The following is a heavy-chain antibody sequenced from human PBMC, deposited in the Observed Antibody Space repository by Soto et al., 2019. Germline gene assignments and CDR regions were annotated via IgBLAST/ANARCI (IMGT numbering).Heavy chain of an antibody. Sequence: VGSLRLSCAASGFTFSSYGMHWVRQAPGKGLEWVAVIWYDGSNKYYADSVKGRFTISRDNSKNTLYLQMNSLRAEDTAVYYCARDGDEQQLVGGMDVWGQGTTVTVSS. D-gene: IGHD6-13*01. CDR3: ARDGDEQQLVGGMDV. CDR1: GFTFSSYG. V-gene: IGHV3-33*01. J-gene: IGHJ6*02. CDR2: IWYDGSNK.